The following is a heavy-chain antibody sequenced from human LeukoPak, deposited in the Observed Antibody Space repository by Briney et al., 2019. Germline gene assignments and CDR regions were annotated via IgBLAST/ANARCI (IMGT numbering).Heavy chain of an antibody. D-gene: IGHD2-2*01. J-gene: IGHJ4*02. CDR3: ARDCSSTSCFDY. CDR2: ISSSSSYI. Sequence: GGSLRLSCAASGFTFSSYSMNWVRQAPGKGLEWVSSISSSSSYIYYADSVKGRFTISRDNAKNSLYLQMNSLRAEDTAVYYCARDCSSTSCFDYWGQGTLVTVSS. CDR1: GFTFSSYS. V-gene: IGHV3-21*01.